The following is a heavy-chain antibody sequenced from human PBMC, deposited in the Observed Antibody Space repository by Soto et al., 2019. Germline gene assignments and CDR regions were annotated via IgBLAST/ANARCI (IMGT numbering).Heavy chain of an antibody. D-gene: IGHD4-17*01. CDR2: ISKSGGTI. CDR3: ARRSTVPTRFDS. Sequence: EVQLVESGGGSVQPGGSLRLSCAASGFTFSSYDINWFRQSPGKGLEWVSYISKSGGTIYYADSVKGRFTISRDNAKNSLYLQMNSLRAEDTAVYYGARRSTVPTRFDSWGQGTLVTVSS. J-gene: IGHJ4*02. V-gene: IGHV3-48*03. CDR1: GFTFSSYD.